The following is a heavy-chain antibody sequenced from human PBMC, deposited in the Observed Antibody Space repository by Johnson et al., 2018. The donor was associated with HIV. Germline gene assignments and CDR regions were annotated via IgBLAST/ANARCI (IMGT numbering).Heavy chain of an antibody. J-gene: IGHJ3*02. CDR1: GITVSSNY. CDR3: ATGVVVTAMNDAFDI. V-gene: IGHV3-66*02. CDR2: IFSVGNT. D-gene: IGHD2-21*02. Sequence: VQLVESGGGLVQPGGSLRLSCAASGITVSSNYMSWVRQAPGKGLEWVSVIFSVGNTYYADSVKGRFTISRDNSNNMVYLQMDSLRPEDTAVYYCATGVVVTAMNDAFDIWGQGTMVTVSS.